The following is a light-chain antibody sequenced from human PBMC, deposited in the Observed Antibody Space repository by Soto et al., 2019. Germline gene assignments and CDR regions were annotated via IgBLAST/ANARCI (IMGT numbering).Light chain of an antibody. CDR3: QQRFTFPRT. Sequence: DIPRTQSPSSLSASVGDRVTITCRASESISTWLAWYQQKTGKAPKLLIYGASSLESGVPPRFSGSGSGTDFTLTISSLQPEDFATYYCQQRFTFPRTVGQGTKGAIK. V-gene: IGKV1-5*03. J-gene: IGKJ1*01. CDR2: GAS. CDR1: ESISTW.